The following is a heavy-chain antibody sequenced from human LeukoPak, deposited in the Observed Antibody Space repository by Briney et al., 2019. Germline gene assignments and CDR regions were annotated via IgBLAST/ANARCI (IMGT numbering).Heavy chain of an antibody. D-gene: IGHD2-2*01. CDR3: AKDSESSTSFDY. CDR1: GFTFSSYA. V-gene: IGHV3-64*01. CDR2: ISSNGGST. J-gene: IGHJ4*02. Sequence: LAGGSLRLSCAASGFTFSSYAMHWVRQAPGKGLEYVSAISSNGGSTYYANSVKGRFTISRDNYKNTLYLQMNSLRAEDTAVYYCAKDSESSTSFDYWGQGTLVTVSS.